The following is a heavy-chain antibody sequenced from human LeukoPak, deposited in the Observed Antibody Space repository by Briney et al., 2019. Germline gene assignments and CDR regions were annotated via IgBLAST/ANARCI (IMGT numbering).Heavy chain of an antibody. D-gene: IGHD3-16*02. CDR1: GASISSSSHY. Sequence: SETLSLTCTVSGASISSSSHYWGWIRQPPGKGLEWIGSIDYSGSTNYNPSLKSRVTISVDTSKNQFSLRLSSVTAADTAVYYCARRDYDYVWGTYRQYRPFDYWGQGTLVTVSS. CDR2: IDYSGST. J-gene: IGHJ4*02. V-gene: IGHV4-39*01. CDR3: ARRDYDYVWGTYRQYRPFDY.